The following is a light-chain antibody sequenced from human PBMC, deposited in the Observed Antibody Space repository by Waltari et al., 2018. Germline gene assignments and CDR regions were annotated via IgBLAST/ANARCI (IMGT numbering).Light chain of an antibody. CDR2: DVS. J-gene: IGLJ2*01. Sequence: QSALTQPRPVSGSPGQSVTIYCTGTSSDDGGYNYVSWYQQHPGKAPKLMSYDVSKRPSVVPDRFSCSKSGNTASLTISGLQAEDEADYYCCSYAGSYTPVVFGGGTKLTVL. CDR1: SSDDGGYNY. V-gene: IGLV2-11*02. CDR3: CSYAGSYTPVV.